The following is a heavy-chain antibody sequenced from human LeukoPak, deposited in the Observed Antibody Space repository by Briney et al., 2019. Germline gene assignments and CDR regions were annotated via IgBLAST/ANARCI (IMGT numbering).Heavy chain of an antibody. V-gene: IGHV5-10-1*01. CDR1: GYSFTSYW. CDR3: ARLYCSSTSCYRTQIDY. CDR2: IDPSDSYT. Sequence: PGESLKISCKGSGYSFTSYWISWVRQMPGKGLEWIGRIDPSDSYTNYSPSFQGHVTISADKSISTAYLQWSSLKASDTAMYYCARLYCSSTSCYRTQIDYWGQGTLVTVSS. D-gene: IGHD2-2*02. J-gene: IGHJ4*02.